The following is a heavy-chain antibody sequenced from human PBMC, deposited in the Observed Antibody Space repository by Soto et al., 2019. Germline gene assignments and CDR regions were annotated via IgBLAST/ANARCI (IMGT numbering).Heavy chain of an antibody. V-gene: IGHV1-18*01. D-gene: IGHD1-20*01. CDR1: GYTFSTSG. CDR3: AIDTESNRYND. CDR2: IRSDNGNR. Sequence: ASVKVSCNTSGYTFSTSGISWVRQAPGQGLEWVGWIRSDNGNRKSAQRLQGRVTLTTDTSASTAYMQLRSLTSDDTAMYYCAIDTESNRYNDWGQVTLVAVSS. J-gene: IGHJ1*01.